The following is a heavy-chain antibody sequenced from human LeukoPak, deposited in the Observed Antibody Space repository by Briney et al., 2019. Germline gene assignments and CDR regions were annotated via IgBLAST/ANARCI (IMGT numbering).Heavy chain of an antibody. J-gene: IGHJ3*02. V-gene: IGHV4-59*01. CDR2: IYYSGST. Sequence: PSETLSLTCTVSGGSISTYYWSWIRQPPGKGLGWIGYIYYSGSTNYNPSLKSRVTISVDTSKNQFSLKLSSVTAADTAVYYCASGSWYDDAFDIWGQGTMVTVSS. CDR3: ASGSWYDDAFDI. CDR1: GGSISTYY. D-gene: IGHD2-15*01.